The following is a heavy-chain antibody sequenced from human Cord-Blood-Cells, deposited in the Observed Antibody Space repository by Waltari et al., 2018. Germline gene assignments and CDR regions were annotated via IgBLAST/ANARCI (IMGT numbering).Heavy chain of an antibody. Sequence: QVQLVQSGAEVKKPGASVNVSCKASGYTFTSYAMHWVRQAPGQRLEWMGWINAGNGNTKYSQKFQGRVTITRDTSASTAYMELSSLRSEDTAVYYCARGSYSSSSWYFDLWGRGTLVTVSS. CDR1: GYTFTSYA. CDR2: INAGNGNT. D-gene: IGHD6-6*01. V-gene: IGHV1-3*01. J-gene: IGHJ2*01. CDR3: ARGSYSSSSWYFDL.